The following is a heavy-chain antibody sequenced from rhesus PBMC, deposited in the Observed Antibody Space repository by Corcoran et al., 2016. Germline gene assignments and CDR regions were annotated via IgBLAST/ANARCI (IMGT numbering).Heavy chain of an antibody. Sequence: QVQLQESGPGLVKPSETLSLTCAVSGGSFSGYYWGWIRQPPGKGLVWFGYISGSSGRTDYNPSLKSRVTISTDTSKNQFSLKLSSVTTADTAVYYCVRGGTGGLGSWGQGVVVTVSS. V-gene: IGHV4-165*01. CDR1: GGSFSGYY. CDR2: ISGSSGRT. J-gene: IGHJ6*01. CDR3: VRGGTGGLGS.